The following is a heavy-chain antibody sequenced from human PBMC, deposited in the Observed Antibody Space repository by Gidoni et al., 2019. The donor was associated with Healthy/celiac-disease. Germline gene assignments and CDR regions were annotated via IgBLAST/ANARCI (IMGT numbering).Heavy chain of an antibody. Sequence: EVQLLASGGGLVQPGGSLRLSCAASGFTFSSYAMSWVRQAPGKGLEWVSAISGSGGSTYYADCVKGRCTISRDNCKNTLYLQMNSLRAEDTAVYYCAKEGIEARHRLFDYWGQGTLVTVSS. V-gene: IGHV3-23*01. CDR2: ISGSGGST. D-gene: IGHD2-21*01. CDR3: AKEGIEARHRLFDY. CDR1: GFTFSSYA. J-gene: IGHJ4*02.